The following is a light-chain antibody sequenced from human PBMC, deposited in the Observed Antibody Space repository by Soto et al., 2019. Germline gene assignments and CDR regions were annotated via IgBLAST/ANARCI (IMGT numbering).Light chain of an antibody. Sequence: DIQLTQTPSTLSASVVDEVTITCRASQTISRWLAWYQQKPWRAPKLLIYDASTLESGVPSRFSGSGSETEFTLTISRLQPDDFANYFCHSRAFGQGTRLEI. J-gene: IGKJ5*01. CDR1: QTISRW. CDR2: DAS. CDR3: HSRA. V-gene: IGKV1-5*01.